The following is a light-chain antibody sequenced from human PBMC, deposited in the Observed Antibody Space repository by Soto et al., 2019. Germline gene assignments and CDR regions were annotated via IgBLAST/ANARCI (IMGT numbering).Light chain of an antibody. J-gene: IGKJ1*01. CDR1: QSVTSNY. CDR3: QQYGSSPGT. CDR2: GAS. Sequence: EIVLTQSPATLSVSPGERATLSCRASQSVTSNYLAWYQQKPGQAPRLLIFGASIRDTGLPDRFSGGGSGTDFTLTISRLEPEDSAVYYCQQYGSSPGTFGQGTKVDIK. V-gene: IGKV3-20*01.